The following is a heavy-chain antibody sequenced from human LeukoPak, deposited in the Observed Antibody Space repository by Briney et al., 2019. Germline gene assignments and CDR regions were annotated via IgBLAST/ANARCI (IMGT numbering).Heavy chain of an antibody. D-gene: IGHD6-6*01. CDR3: ALAARRSASFDY. CDR2: VSNSGST. CDR1: GGSISTYF. Sequence: SETLSLTCTVSGGSISTYFCTWIRQPPGKGLEWIGYVSNSGSTNYNTSLKSRVTISVDTSKNQFSLKLNSLTPADAVLYYGALAARRSASFDYWGQGTLVTVSS. J-gene: IGHJ4*02. V-gene: IGHV4-59*01.